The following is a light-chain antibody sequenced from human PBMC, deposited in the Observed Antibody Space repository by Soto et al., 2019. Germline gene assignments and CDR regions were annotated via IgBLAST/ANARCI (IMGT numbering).Light chain of an antibody. J-gene: IGLJ1*01. CDR3: YSYVRGGTFYV. CDR2: EGT. Sequence: QSVLTQPASVSGSPGQSIAISCTGTNNDVGSYNFVSWYQQHPGKAPKVLIYEGTKRSSGVSNRFSGSESGNTASLTISGLQTEDEADYYCYSYVRGGTFYVFGTGTKVTVL. CDR1: NNDVGSYNF. V-gene: IGLV2-23*03.